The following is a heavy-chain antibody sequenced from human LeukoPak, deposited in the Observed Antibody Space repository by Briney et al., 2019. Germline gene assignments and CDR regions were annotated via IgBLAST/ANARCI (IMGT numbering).Heavy chain of an antibody. CDR3: ARDHTYYYDSSGPYYYYYYMDV. J-gene: IGHJ6*03. CDR1: GGSISSYY. D-gene: IGHD3-22*01. V-gene: IGHV4-59*12. Sequence: SETLSLTCTVSGGSISSYYWSWIRQPPGKGLEWIGYIYYSGSTNYNPSLKSRVTISVDKSKNQFSLQLNSVTPEDTAVYYCARDHTYYYDSSGPYYYYYYMDVWGKGTTVTVSS. CDR2: IYYSGST.